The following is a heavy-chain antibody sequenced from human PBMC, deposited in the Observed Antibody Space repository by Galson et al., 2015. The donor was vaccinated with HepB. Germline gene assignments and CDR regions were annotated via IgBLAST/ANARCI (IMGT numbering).Heavy chain of an antibody. CDR1: GDTFSSYA. Sequence: SVKVSCKASGDTFSSYAISWVRQAPGQGLEWMGGIIPIFGTANYAQKFQGRVTITADESTSTAYMELSSLRSEDTAVYYCARDFSGRKLGLYYYYGMDVWGQGTTVTVSS. J-gene: IGHJ6*02. D-gene: IGHD6-13*01. V-gene: IGHV1-69*13. CDR2: IIPIFGTA. CDR3: ARDFSGRKLGLYYYYGMDV.